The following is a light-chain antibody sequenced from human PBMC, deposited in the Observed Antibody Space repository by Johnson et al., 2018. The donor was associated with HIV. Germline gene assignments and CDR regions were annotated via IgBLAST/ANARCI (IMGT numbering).Light chain of an antibody. Sequence: QSVLTQPPSVSAAPGQKVTISCSGSSSNIGNNYVSWYQQLPGTAPKLLIYDNNKRPSGIPDRFSGYKSGTSATLGITGLQTGDEADYYCETWGTGLSAGGVFGTGTKVTVL. J-gene: IGLJ1*01. CDR2: DNN. V-gene: IGLV1-51*01. CDR3: ETWGTGLSAGGV. CDR1: SSNIGNNY.